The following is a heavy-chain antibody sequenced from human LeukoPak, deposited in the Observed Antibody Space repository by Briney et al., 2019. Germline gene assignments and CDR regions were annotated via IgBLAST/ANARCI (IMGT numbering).Heavy chain of an antibody. D-gene: IGHD4-11*01. CDR3: ASYSNYVGVYYYGMDV. J-gene: IGHJ6*02. Sequence: SETLSLTCAVYGGSFSGYYWSWIRQPPGKGLEWIGEINHSGSTNYNPSLKSRVTISVDTSKNQFSLKLSSVTAADTAVYYCASYSNYVGVYYYGMDVWGQGTTVTVSS. CDR1: GGSFSGYY. CDR2: INHSGST. V-gene: IGHV4-34*01.